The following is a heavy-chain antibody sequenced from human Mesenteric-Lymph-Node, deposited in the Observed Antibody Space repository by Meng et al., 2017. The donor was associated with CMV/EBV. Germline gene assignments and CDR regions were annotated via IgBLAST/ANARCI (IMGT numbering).Heavy chain of an antibody. CDR2: IFSNDEK. CDR3: ARTGWDYGSGSYYVFDY. V-gene: IGHV2-26*01. Sequence: SGPTLVKPTETLTLTCTVSGFSLSNARMGVSWIRQPPGKALEWLAHIFSNDEKSYSTSLKSRLTISKDTSKSQVVLTMTNMDPVDTAIYYCARTGWDYGSGSYYVFDYWGQGTLVTVSS. J-gene: IGHJ4*02. D-gene: IGHD3-10*01. CDR1: GFSLSNARMG.